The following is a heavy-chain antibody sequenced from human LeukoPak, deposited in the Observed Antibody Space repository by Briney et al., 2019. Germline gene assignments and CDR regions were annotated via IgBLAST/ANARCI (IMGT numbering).Heavy chain of an antibody. D-gene: IGHD3-10*01. CDR1: GGSISDYY. V-gene: IGHV4-59*13. Sequence: SETLSLTCAVSGGSISDYYWSWLRQPPGKGLELIGYIHYTGNTNYNPSLKSRITISVDTSKNQFSLKVTSMTAADTAIYYCARWGRGSGSFNWFDPWGQGTLVTVSS. CDR3: ARWGRGSGSFNWFDP. CDR2: IHYTGNT. J-gene: IGHJ5*02.